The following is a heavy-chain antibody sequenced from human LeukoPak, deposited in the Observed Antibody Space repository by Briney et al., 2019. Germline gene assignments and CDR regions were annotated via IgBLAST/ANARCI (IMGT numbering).Heavy chain of an antibody. D-gene: IGHD3-10*01. CDR3: ARSQNYYGSGDY. CDR2: IYYTGKT. CDR1: GDSVSNGNYY. V-gene: IGHV4-61*03. Sequence: SETLSLTCTVSGDSVSNGNYYWSWLRQPPGKALEWIGYIYYTGKTYYNPSLEGRVTILVDTSRNHFSVRLSSVTAADTAVYYCARSQNYYGSGDYWSQGTLVTVSS. J-gene: IGHJ4*02.